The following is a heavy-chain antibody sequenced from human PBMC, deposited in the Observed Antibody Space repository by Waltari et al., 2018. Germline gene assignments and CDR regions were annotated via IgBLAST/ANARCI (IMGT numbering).Heavy chain of an antibody. CDR3: AKDKSGTYSFDY. J-gene: IGHJ4*02. CDR2: IRYDGSIK. D-gene: IGHD1-26*01. CDR1: GFTFRSYG. Sequence: QVQLEESGGGVVQPGGSLRLSCAASGFTFRSYGMHWARQAPGKGLEWVAFIRYDGSIKNYVDSVKGRFTISRDDSKNTQYLQMNSLRAEDTAVYYCAKDKSGTYSFDYWGQGTLVTVSS. V-gene: IGHV3-30*02.